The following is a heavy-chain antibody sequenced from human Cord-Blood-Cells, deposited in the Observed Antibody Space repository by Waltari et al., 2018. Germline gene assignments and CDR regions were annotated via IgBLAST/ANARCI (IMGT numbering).Heavy chain of an antibody. CDR2: LWYGGSTK. CDR1: GFTFSSYG. D-gene: IGHD3-22*01. Sequence: QVQLVESGGGVVQPGRSLRLSCAASGFTFSSYGMPWVRQAPGKGLVWVAVLWYGGSTKYNADSVKVRLTISRDNSKKPLYLQMSSLRAEDTAVYYCARAQPPYYYDSSGYYYNWFDPWGQGTLVTVSA. V-gene: IGHV3-33*01. J-gene: IGHJ5*02. CDR3: ARAQPPYYYDSSGYYYNWFDP.